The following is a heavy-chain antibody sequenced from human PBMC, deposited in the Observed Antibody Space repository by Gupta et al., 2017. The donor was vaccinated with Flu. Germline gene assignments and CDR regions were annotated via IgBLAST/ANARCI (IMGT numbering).Heavy chain of an antibody. Sequence: QVELVQTGAEVKKPGASVKVSCKASGYIFTDYNIHWVRQAPGQGLAWMGWINPNSGGTNYAQKFQVRVTMTRDTSINTAYMELNTLKSDDTAVYYCARSVVTYCGGDCYSTYYYFGVDVWGQGTTVTVSS. J-gene: IGHJ6*02. CDR2: INPNSGGT. D-gene: IGHD2-21*02. CDR3: ARSVVTYCGGDCYSTYYYFGVDV. V-gene: IGHV1-2*02. CDR1: GYIFTDYN.